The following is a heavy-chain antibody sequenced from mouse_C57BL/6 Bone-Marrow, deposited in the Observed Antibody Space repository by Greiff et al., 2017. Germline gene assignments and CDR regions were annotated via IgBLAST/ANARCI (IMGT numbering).Heavy chain of an antibody. V-gene: IGHV1-9*01. D-gene: IGHD1-1*01. CDR3: ARGGIPITTDYAMDY. Sequence: QVQLQQSGAEPMKPGASVKLSCKATGYTFTGYWIEWVKQRPGHGLEWIGEILPGSGSTNYNEKFKGKATFTADTSSNTAYMQLSSRTTEDSAIYYCARGGIPITTDYAMDYWGQGTSVTVSS. CDR2: ILPGSGST. J-gene: IGHJ4*01. CDR1: GYTFTGYW.